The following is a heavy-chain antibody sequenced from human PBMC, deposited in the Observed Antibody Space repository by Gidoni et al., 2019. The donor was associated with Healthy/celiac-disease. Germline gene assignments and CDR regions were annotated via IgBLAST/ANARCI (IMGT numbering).Heavy chain of an antibody. CDR1: GFTFSRYD. Sequence: EVQLVESGGGLVQPGGSLRLSCAASGFTFSRYDMHWVRQATGKGLEWVSAIGTAGDTYYPGSVKGRFTISRENAKNSLYLQMNSLRAGDTAVYYCARGGNYDFWSGYYPGAFDIWGQGTMVTVSS. J-gene: IGHJ3*02. CDR3: ARGGNYDFWSGYYPGAFDI. D-gene: IGHD3-3*01. CDR2: IGTAGDT. V-gene: IGHV3-13*01.